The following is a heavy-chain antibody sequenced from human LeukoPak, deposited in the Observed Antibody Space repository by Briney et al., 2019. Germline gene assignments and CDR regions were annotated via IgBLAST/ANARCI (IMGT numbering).Heavy chain of an antibody. D-gene: IGHD2-2*03. J-gene: IGHJ3*02. Sequence: SSETLSLTCTVSGGSISSYYWSWIRQPPGKGLEWIGYIHTSGSTNYNPSLKSRVTISVDTSKNQFSLKLSSVTAADTAVYYCARHVGYCSSTSCYGAHAFDIWGQGTMVTVSS. CDR1: GGSISSYY. CDR2: IHTSGST. V-gene: IGHV4-4*09. CDR3: ARHVGYCSSTSCYGAHAFDI.